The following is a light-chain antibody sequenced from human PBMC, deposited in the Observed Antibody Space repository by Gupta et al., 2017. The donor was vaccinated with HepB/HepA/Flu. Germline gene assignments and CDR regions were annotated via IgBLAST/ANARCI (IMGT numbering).Light chain of an antibody. CDR2: DVT. Sequence: QSALTPPRSVSGSPGQSVAISCTDTSSDVGGFTYVSWYPHHPGKAPKLLIYDVTNRPSGVPDRVSGSKSGITASLTITGLQAEDEDDDYCCSYGTIYTDVVFGGGTKVTVL. V-gene: IGLV2-11*01. CDR3: CSYGTIYTDVV. J-gene: IGLJ2*01. CDR1: SSDVGGFTY.